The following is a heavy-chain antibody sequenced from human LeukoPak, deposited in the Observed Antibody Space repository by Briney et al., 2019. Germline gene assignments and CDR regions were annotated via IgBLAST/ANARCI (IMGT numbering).Heavy chain of an antibody. V-gene: IGHV1-8*01. D-gene: IGHD3-3*01. CDR2: MNPNSGNT. CDR1: GYTFTSYD. CDR3: ARVPSLLRDTYDFWSGYYPYYFDY. J-gene: IGHJ4*02. Sequence: ASVKVSCKASGYTFTSYDINRVRQATGQGLEWMGWMNPNSGNTGYAQKFQGRVTMTRNTSISTAYMELSSLRSEDTAVYYCARVPSLLRDTYDFWSGYYPYYFDYWGQGTLVTVSS.